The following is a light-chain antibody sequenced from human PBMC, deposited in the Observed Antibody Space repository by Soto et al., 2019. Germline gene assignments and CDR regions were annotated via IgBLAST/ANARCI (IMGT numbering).Light chain of an antibody. CDR1: QSVSSN. V-gene: IGKV3-15*01. CDR3: QQYNNWPPWT. CDR2: GAS. Sequence: EIVMTHSPATLSVSPCERATLSSSASQSVSSNLAWYQQKPGQAPRLLIYGASTRATGIPARFSGSGSGKEFTLTISSLQSEDFAVYYCQQYNNWPPWTFGQGTKVDI. J-gene: IGKJ1*01.